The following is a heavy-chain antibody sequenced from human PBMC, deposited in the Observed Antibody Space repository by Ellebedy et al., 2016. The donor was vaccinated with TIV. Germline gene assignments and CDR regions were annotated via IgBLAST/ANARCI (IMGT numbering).Heavy chain of an antibody. CDR2: ISGSGGST. CDR3: ARADYGGNYNWFDP. J-gene: IGHJ5*02. Sequence: PGGSLRLSCAASGFTFSSYAMSWVRQAPGKGLEWVSAISGSGGSTYYADSVKGRFTISRDNSKNTLYLQMNSLRADDTAVYYCARADYGGNYNWFDPWGQGTLVTVSS. CDR1: GFTFSSYA. V-gene: IGHV3-23*01. D-gene: IGHD4-23*01.